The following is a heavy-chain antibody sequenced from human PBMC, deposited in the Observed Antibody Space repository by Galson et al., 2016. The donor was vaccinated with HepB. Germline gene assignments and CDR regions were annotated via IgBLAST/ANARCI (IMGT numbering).Heavy chain of an antibody. CDR2: IYPGDSDI. CDR3: ARRAETRVVTPQITYLYCALDV. CDR1: GYNFSTDW. D-gene: IGHD4-23*01. Sequence: QSGAEVKKPGESLKISCKGSGYNFSTDWIAWVRQMPGKGLEWMGIIYPGDSDIRYSPSFQGLVTFSAHPSSNTAYLRLTTLQTSDTAIYFCARRAETRVVTPQITYLYCALDVWGQGTTVIVSS. V-gene: IGHV5-51*01. J-gene: IGHJ6*02.